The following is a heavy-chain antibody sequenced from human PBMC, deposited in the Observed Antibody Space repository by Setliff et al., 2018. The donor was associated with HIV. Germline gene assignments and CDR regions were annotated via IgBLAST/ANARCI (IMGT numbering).Heavy chain of an antibody. CDR2: IIPIFGTA. CDR1: GGTFSSYA. D-gene: IGHD3-10*01. V-gene: IGHV1-69*05. CDR3: ARETYYGSGSYLPTEYYYYYMDV. J-gene: IGHJ6*03. Sequence: SVKVSCKASGGTFSSYAISWVRQAPGQGLEWMGGIIPIFGTANYAQKFQGRVTITTDESTSTAYMELRSLRSEDTAVYYCARETYYGSGSYLPTEYYYYYMDVWGKGTTVTVSS.